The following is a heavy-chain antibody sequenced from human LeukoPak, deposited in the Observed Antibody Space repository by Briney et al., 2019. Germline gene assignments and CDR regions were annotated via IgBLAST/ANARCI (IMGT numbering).Heavy chain of an antibody. CDR3: ARGGLLGEFTFDY. CDR1: GYSISSGYY. Sequence: SETLSLTCNVSGYSISSGYYWAWIRQPAGKGLEWIGRIYTSGSTNYNPSLKSRVTISVDTSKNQFSLKLTSVTAADTAVYYCARGGLLGEFTFDYWGQGTLVTVSS. CDR2: IYTSGST. V-gene: IGHV4-61*02. D-gene: IGHD3-10*01. J-gene: IGHJ4*02.